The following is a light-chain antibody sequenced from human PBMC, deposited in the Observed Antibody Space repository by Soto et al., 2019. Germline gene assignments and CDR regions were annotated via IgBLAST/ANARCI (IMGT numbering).Light chain of an antibody. CDR2: EVS. CDR3: RSYTSSSTLV. CDR1: SSDVGGYNY. J-gene: IGLJ1*01. V-gene: IGLV2-14*01. Sequence: QSVLTQPASVSGSPGQSITISCTGTSSDVGGYNYVYWYQQHPGKAPKIMIYEVSNRPSGVSNRFSGSKSGNTASLTISGLQAEAEADYYCRSYTSSSTLVCGTGTQLTVL.